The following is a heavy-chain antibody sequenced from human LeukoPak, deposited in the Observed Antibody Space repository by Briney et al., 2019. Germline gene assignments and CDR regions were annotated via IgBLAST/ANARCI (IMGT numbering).Heavy chain of an antibody. V-gene: IGHV1-69*13. CDR1: GGTFSDYV. CDR2: ISPLLGAS. J-gene: IGHJ3*02. D-gene: IGHD6-19*01. Sequence: ASVKVSCKASGGTFSDYVISWVRQAPGQGLNWMGGISPLLGASKHTQNFHDRVTITADESTTTAYMELSDLRSADTAVYYCARGKQWLLQAFLAFDIWGLGTMVTVSS. CDR3: ARGKQWLLQAFLAFDI.